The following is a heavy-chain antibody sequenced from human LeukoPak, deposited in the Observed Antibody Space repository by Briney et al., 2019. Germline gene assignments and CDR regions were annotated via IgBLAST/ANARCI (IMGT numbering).Heavy chain of an antibody. CDR1: GFTFSSYG. CDR3: AKSPHELILWFGELFDY. D-gene: IGHD3-10*01. J-gene: IGHJ4*02. Sequence: GGSLRLSCAASGFTFSSYGMHWVRQAPGKGLEWVAFIRYDGSNKYYADSVKGRFTISRDNSKNTLYLQMNSLRAEDTAVYYCAKSPHELILWFGELFDYWGQGTLVTVSS. V-gene: IGHV3-30*02. CDR2: IRYDGSNK.